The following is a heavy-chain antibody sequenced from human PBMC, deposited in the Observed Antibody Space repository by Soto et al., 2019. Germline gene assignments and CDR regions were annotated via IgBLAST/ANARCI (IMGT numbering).Heavy chain of an antibody. V-gene: IGHV5-10-1*01. J-gene: IGHJ6*02. CDR1: GYHFSNYW. CDR2: IDPSDSYT. Sequence: PGESLKISCKGSGYHFSNYWSSWVRKLPGKGLEWMGRIDPSDSYTNYSPSFQGHVTISADKSISTAYLQWSSLKASDTAMYYCARTSMQSRGYSYGHGGMDVWGQGTTVTVSS. D-gene: IGHD5-18*01. CDR3: ARTSMQSRGYSYGHGGMDV.